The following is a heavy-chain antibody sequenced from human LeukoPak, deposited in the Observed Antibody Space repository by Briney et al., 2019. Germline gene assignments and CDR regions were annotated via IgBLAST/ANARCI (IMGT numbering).Heavy chain of an antibody. J-gene: IGHJ4*02. Sequence: QPGGSLRLSCAASGFTVSSNYMSWVRQAPGKGLEWVSIIYSGGNTYYADSVKGRFTITRDNSKNTLYLQTNSLRAEDTAVYYCAKATYSSSWNHFDYWGQGTLVTVSS. V-gene: IGHV3-53*01. CDR1: GFTVSSNY. CDR3: AKATYSSSWNHFDY. CDR2: IYSGGNT. D-gene: IGHD6-13*01.